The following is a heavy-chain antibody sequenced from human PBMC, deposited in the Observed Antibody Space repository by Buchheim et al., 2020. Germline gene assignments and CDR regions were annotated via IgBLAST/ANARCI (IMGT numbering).Heavy chain of an antibody. Sequence: EVQLVESGGGLVKPGGSLRLSCAASGFTFSNAWMSWVRQVPGKGLEWVGRIKSNTNGGTTEYAAPVKGSFIISRADSKSTCYLQMNSLKTEDTAVYYCTIDEYTSSWYAGSDQWGQGT. J-gene: IGHJ4*02. D-gene: IGHD6-13*01. V-gene: IGHV3-15*01. CDR2: IKSNTNGGTT. CDR1: GFTFSNAW. CDR3: TIDEYTSSWYAGSDQ.